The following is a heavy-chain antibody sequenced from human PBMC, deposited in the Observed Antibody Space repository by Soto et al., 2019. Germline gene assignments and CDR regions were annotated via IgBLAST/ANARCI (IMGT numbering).Heavy chain of an antibody. Sequence: GSLRLSCAASGFTFTSYTMNWVRQAPGKGLEWVSSITTSSSYRYYSGSVKGRFTISRDNAKNSLYLQMNSLRAEDTAVYYCARDSPFYDFWSGYPIPAFDYWGQGTLVTVSS. CDR1: GFTFTSYT. CDR2: ITTSSSYR. D-gene: IGHD3-3*01. CDR3: ARDSPFYDFWSGYPIPAFDY. J-gene: IGHJ4*02. V-gene: IGHV3-21*01.